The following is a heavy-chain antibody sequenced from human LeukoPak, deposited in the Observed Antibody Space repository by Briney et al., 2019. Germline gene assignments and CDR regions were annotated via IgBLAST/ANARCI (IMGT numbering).Heavy chain of an antibody. Sequence: GGSLRLSCAASGFTSSSYAVHWGRHAPGKGLEWVAVISNDGSDKSYADSVKDRFTISRDNSKNTLFLQMNSLTAEDTAVYYCAKSHHYYDSSGYYSSGFDYWGQGTLVTVSS. CDR1: GFTSSSYA. CDR3: AKSHHYYDSSGYYSSGFDY. CDR2: ISNDGSDK. V-gene: IGHV3-30*18. D-gene: IGHD3-22*01. J-gene: IGHJ4*02.